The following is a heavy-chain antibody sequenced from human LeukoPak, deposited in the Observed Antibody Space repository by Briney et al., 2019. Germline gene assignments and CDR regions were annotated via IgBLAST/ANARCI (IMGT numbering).Heavy chain of an antibody. V-gene: IGHV4-4*07. J-gene: IGHJ4*02. Sequence: SETLSLTCTVSGGSISSYYWNWIRQPAEKGLEWIGRIYISGSTNYNPSLKSRVTMSIDTSKNQISLKLRSVTATDTAVYYCARDDWGYWGQGTTVTVSS. CDR1: GGSISSYY. CDR3: ARDDWGY. D-gene: IGHD3-9*01. CDR2: IYISGST.